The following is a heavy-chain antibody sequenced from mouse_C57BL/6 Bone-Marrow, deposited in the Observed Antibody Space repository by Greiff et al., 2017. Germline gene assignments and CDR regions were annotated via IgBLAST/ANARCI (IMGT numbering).Heavy chain of an antibody. J-gene: IGHJ2*01. V-gene: IGHV14-4*01. CDR3: TTENYYDY. Sequence: EVKLQESGAELVRPGASVKLSCTASGFNIKDDYMHWVKQRPEQGLEWIGWIDPENGDTEYASKFQGKATITADTSSNTAYLQLSSLTSEDTAVYYCTTENYYDYWGQGTTLTVSS. CDR1: GFNIKDDY. CDR2: IDPENGDT.